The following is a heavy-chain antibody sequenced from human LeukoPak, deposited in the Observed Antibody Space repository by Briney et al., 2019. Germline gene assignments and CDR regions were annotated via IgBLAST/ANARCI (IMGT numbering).Heavy chain of an antibody. CDR1: GFTFGDYT. CDR3: TPRNY. V-gene: IGHV3-49*04. CDR2: IRSKAYGGTT. J-gene: IGHJ4*02. Sequence: GGSLRLSCTASGFTFGDYTMSWVRLAPGKGLEWVGFIRSKAYGGTTEYAASVKGRFTISRDDSKSIAYLQMNSLKSEDTAVYYCTPRNYWGQGTLVTVSS.